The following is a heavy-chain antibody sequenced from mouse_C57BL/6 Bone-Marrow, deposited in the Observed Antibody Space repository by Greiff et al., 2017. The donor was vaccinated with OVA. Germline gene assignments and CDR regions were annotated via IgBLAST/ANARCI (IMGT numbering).Heavy chain of an antibody. D-gene: IGHD1-1*01. CDR2: IDPSDSET. CDR1: GYTFTSYW. CDR3: ARGSSYQGLFAY. Sequence: QVQLQQPGAELVRPGSSVKLSCKASGYTFTSYWMHWVKQRPIQGLEWIGNIDPSDSETHYNQKFKDKATLTVAKSSSTAYMQLSSLTSENSAVYDCARGSSYQGLFAYWGQGTLVTVSA. J-gene: IGHJ3*01. V-gene: IGHV1-52*01.